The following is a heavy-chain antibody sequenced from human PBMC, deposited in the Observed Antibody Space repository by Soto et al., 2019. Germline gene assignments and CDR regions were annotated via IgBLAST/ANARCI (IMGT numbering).Heavy chain of an antibody. Sequence: QVHLVQSGAEVRRPGAAVKVSCQASGYTSPIYDIEWVRQATGQRLEWMGWMNPKKGNRYPAPKFQGRLTMTWNTPTPTAYMELTNLRSEDRAVYNWATYRPFSPEAFDVWAQGTLVPVS. V-gene: IGHV1-8*01. CDR3: ATYRPFSPEAFDV. CDR2: MNPKKGNR. CDR1: GYTSPIYD. D-gene: IGHD3-16*02. J-gene: IGHJ3*01.